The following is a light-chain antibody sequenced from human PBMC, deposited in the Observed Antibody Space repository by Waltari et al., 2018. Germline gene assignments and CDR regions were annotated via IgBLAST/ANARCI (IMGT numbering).Light chain of an antibody. CDR2: GAP. CDR3: QHYVRLPAT. CDR1: QSVSRS. Sequence: IVLTQSPGTLSLSPGERATLSCRASQSVSRSLAWYQEKPGQAPKRLVYGAPTRATGIPDRCTGSGSGTDFSLTISSLEPEEFAIYFCQHYVRLPATFGQGTKVEIK. V-gene: IGKV3-20*01. J-gene: IGKJ1*01.